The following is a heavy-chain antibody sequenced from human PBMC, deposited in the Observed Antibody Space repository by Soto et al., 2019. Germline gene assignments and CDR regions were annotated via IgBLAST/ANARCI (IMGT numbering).Heavy chain of an antibody. J-gene: IGHJ6*02. Sequence: QVQVVQSGAEVKRPGSSVNVSCKASGGYFNNRQTLNSYPISWVRQAPGQGLEWMGGIIPLFGTTNYAQRFQGRVTIPAAKSTSTTYLEVNNVTSDDTAVYYCAKSGGGEIYYYYYAMDVWGQGTTVTVSS. V-gene: IGHV1-69*06. CDR1: GGYFNNRQTLNSYP. CDR3: AKSGGGEIYYYYYAMDV. D-gene: IGHD3-16*01. CDR2: IIPLFGTT.